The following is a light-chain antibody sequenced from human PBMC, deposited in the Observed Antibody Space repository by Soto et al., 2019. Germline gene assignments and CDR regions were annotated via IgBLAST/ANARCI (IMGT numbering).Light chain of an antibody. CDR1: RSLLQTNGNTY. CDR2: LAT. Sequence: DIVMTQSPLSLPVTPGEPASISCRSSRSLLQTNGNTYLDWYLQKPGQSPQLLISLATNRASGVPDRLSGSGSGTDFTLQISRVEAEDVGVHYCMQALQTPFTFGGGTKVDIK. CDR3: MQALQTPFT. J-gene: IGKJ4*01. V-gene: IGKV2-28*01.